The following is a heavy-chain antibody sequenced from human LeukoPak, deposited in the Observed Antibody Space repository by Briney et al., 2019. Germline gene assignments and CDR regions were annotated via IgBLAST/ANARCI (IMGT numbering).Heavy chain of an antibody. J-gene: IGHJ4*02. CDR3: AKNSAVGRLRFDFLIESGTNYFDY. CDR1: GFTFTTYW. D-gene: IGHD5-12*01. Sequence: GGSLRLSCAASGFTFTTYWMSWIRQLPGKGLEWVANTNQDGTEKYYVDSVKGRFTISRDNAKNSLDLQMNSLRAEDTAVYYCAKNSAVGRLRFDFLIESGTNYFDYWGRGALVTVSS. CDR2: TNQDGTEK. V-gene: IGHV3-7*03.